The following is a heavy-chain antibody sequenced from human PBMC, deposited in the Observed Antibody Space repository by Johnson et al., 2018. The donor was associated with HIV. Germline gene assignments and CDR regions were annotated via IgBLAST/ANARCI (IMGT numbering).Heavy chain of an antibody. CDR2: IYSGGST. V-gene: IGHV3-66*01. Sequence: VQLVESGGGLVQPGGSLRLSCGASGFTVSSNYMTWVRQAPGKGLDWVSVIYSGGSTYYADSVKGRFTFSRDNSKNTLYLQMNSLRAEDTAVYYCASPNDSSGYVLGADAFDIWGQGTMVTVSS. D-gene: IGHD3-22*01. CDR3: ASPNDSSGYVLGADAFDI. J-gene: IGHJ3*02. CDR1: GFTVSSNY.